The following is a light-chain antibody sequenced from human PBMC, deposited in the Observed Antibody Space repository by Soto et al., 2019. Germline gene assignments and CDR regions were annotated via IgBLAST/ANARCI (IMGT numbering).Light chain of an antibody. Sequence: QSVLTQPPSASGTPGQGVTISCSGSNSNIGTNTVNWYQQLPGTAPKALIHTNNQRPSGVPDRFSGSKSGTSASLAISGLQSEDEAHYYCAAWDDSLTALVFGGGTKLTVL. J-gene: IGLJ2*01. V-gene: IGLV1-44*01. CDR2: TNN. CDR3: AAWDDSLTALV. CDR1: NSNIGTNT.